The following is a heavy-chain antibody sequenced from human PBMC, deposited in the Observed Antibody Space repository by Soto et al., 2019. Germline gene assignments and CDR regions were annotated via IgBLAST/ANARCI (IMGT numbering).Heavy chain of an antibody. D-gene: IGHD3-3*01. CDR3: ARVGLRFLEWLLSHPTSEYYFDY. CDR2: ISAYNGNT. V-gene: IGHV1-18*01. Sequence: ASVKVSCKASGYTFTSYGMRWVRQAPGQGLEWMGWISAYNGNTNYAQKLQGRVTMTTDTSTSTAYMELRSLRSDDTAVYYCARVGLRFLEWLLSHPTSEYYFDYWGQGTLVTVSS. J-gene: IGHJ4*02. CDR1: GYTFTSYG.